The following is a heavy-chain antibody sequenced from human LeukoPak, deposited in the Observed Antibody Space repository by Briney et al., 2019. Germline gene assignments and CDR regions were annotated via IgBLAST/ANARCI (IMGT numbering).Heavy chain of an antibody. CDR3: ARIHHSGYQSSAVYFDY. J-gene: IGHJ4*02. CDR2: IYPGDSDT. Sequence: GGSLEISCKGSGYSFTSYWIGWVRQVPGKGLEWMGIIYPGDSDTRYSPSFQGQVTISADQSISTAYLQWSSLKASDTAMYYCARIHHSGYQSSAVYFDYWGQGTLVTVSS. D-gene: IGHD5-12*01. V-gene: IGHV5-51*01. CDR1: GYSFTSYW.